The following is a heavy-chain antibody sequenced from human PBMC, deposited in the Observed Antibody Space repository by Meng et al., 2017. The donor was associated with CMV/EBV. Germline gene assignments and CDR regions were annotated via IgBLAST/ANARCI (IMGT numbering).Heavy chain of an antibody. CDR2: IYTSGST. CDR3: AREIVVVPAAIDNWFDP. D-gene: IGHD2-2*02. Sequence: VHLHASGPGLVTPSETPSLTFTVSGGSISSYYWSWIRQPAGKGLEWIGRIYTSGSTNYNPSLKSRVTMSVDTSKNQFSLKLSSVTAADTAVYYCAREIVVVPAAIDNWFDPWGQGTLVTVSS. CDR1: GGSISSYY. J-gene: IGHJ5*02. V-gene: IGHV4-4*07.